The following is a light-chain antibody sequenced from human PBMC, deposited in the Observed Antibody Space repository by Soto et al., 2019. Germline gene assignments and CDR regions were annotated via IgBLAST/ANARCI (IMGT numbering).Light chain of an antibody. CDR1: KSNIGTNF. Sequence: QSVLTQPPSASGTPGQGVTISCSGSKSNIGTNFVYWYQQLPGTAPKLLIYRNDQRPSGVPDRFSGSNSGTSASLAISGLRSEDEAAYYCAAWDDSLSGRIFGGGTKGTVL. CDR2: RND. J-gene: IGLJ2*01. V-gene: IGLV1-47*01. CDR3: AAWDDSLSGRI.